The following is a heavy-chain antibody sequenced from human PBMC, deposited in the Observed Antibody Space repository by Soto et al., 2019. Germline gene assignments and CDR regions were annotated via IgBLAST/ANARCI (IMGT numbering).Heavy chain of an antibody. CDR3: TRAQVRPFYDSSGYHFDY. V-gene: IGHV3-49*03. D-gene: IGHD3-22*01. CDR1: GFTFGDYA. Sequence: GGSLRLSCTASGFTFGDYAMSWFRQAPGKGLEWVGFIRSKAYGGTTEYAASVKGRFTISRDDSKSIAYLQMNSLKTEDTAVYYCTRAQVRPFYDSSGYHFDYWGQGTMVTVSS. CDR2: IRSKAYGGTT. J-gene: IGHJ4*02.